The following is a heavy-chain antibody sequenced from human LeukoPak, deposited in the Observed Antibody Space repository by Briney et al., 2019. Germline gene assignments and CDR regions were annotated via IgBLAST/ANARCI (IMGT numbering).Heavy chain of an antibody. Sequence: SETLSLTCTVSGGSISSSSYYWDWIRQPPGKGLEWIGNLYDSGSTHYNPSLRSRVTISADTSKNQFSLKLSSVTAADTAVYYCARHVEQWLTPFDYWGQGTLVTVSS. V-gene: IGHV4-39*01. D-gene: IGHD6-19*01. CDR3: ARHVEQWLTPFDY. CDR1: GGSISSSSYY. CDR2: LYDSGST. J-gene: IGHJ4*02.